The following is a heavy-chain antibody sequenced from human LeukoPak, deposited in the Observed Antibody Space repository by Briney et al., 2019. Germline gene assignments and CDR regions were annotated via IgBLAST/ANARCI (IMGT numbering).Heavy chain of an antibody. Sequence: SETLSLTRTVSGVSLSSYYWSWIRQPPGKGLEWIGYIFYSGNTIYNPSLRSRVTISADTSKNHFSLRPRSVTAAHTAVYYCARLAAISGSDYPDDWGQGTLVTVSS. CDR1: GVSLSSYY. CDR3: ARLAAISGSDYPDD. J-gene: IGHJ4*02. D-gene: IGHD1-26*01. V-gene: IGHV4-59*08. CDR2: IFYSGNT.